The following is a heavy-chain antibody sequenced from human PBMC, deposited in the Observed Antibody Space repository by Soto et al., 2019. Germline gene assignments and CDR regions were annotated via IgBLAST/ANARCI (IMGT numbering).Heavy chain of an antibody. J-gene: IGHJ5*02. D-gene: IGHD3-10*01. CDR2: INHSGST. CDR1: GGSFSGYY. V-gene: IGHV4-34*01. Sequence: SETLSLTCAVYGGSFSGYYWSWIRQPPGKGLEWIGEINHSGSTNYNPSLKSRVTISVDTSKNQFSLKLSSVTAADTAVYYCVRSHVLWFGNNWFDPWGQGTLVTVSS. CDR3: VRSHVLWFGNNWFDP.